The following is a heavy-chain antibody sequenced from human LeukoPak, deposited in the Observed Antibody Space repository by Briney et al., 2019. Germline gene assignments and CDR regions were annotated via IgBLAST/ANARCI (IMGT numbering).Heavy chain of an antibody. CDR1: GGSISSGGYS. Sequence: PSQTLSLTCAVSGGSISSGGYSWSWIRQPPGKGLEWIGYIYHSGSTYYNPSLKSRVTISVDRSKNQFSLKLSSVTAAHTAVYYCARGEAINWNYNWYFDLWGRGTLVTVSS. D-gene: IGHD1-7*01. J-gene: IGHJ2*01. V-gene: IGHV4-30-2*01. CDR3: ARGEAINWNYNWYFDL. CDR2: IYHSGST.